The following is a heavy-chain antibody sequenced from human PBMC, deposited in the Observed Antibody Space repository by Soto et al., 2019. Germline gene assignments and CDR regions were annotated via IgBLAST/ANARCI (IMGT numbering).Heavy chain of an antibody. CDR3: ARDASGYLGYYGMDV. CDR2: IIPIFGTA. J-gene: IGHJ6*02. D-gene: IGHD3-22*01. Sequence: ASVKVSCKASGGTFSSYAISWVRQAPGQGLEWMGGIIPIFGTANYAQKFQGRVTITADESTSTAYMELSSLRSEDTAVYYCARDASGYLGYYGMDVWRQGTTVTVSS. CDR1: GGTFSSYA. V-gene: IGHV1-69*13.